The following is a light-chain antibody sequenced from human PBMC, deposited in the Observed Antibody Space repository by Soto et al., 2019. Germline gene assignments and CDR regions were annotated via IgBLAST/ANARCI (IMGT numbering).Light chain of an antibody. CDR3: QQRSNWPPLA. V-gene: IGKV3-11*01. CDR2: DAS. J-gene: IGKJ4*01. CDR1: QSVSSY. Sequence: EIVLTQSPATLALSPGERATLSCRASQSVSSYLAWYQKKPGQAPRLLIYDASNKATGIPARFSGSGCGTDFTLTISGLELEDFAVYYCQQRSNWPPLAVGGGTKVEIK.